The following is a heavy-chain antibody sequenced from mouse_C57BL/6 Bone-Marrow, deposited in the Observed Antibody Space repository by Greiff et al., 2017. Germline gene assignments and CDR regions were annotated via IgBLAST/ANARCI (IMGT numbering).Heavy chain of an antibody. D-gene: IGHD2-5*01. V-gene: IGHV1-69*01. J-gene: IGHJ3*01. CDR1: GYTFTSYW. Sequence: QVQLQQPGAELVMPGASVKLSCKASGYTFTSYWMHWVKQRPGQGLEWIGEIDPSDSYTNYNQKFKGKSTWTVDKSSSTAYMQLSSLTSEDSAVYYCARSGSYYSNYGFAYWGQGTLVTVSA. CDR3: ARSGSYYSNYGFAY. CDR2: IDPSDSYT.